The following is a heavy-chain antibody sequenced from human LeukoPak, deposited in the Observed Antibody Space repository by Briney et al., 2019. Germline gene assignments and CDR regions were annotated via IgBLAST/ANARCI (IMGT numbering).Heavy chain of an antibody. J-gene: IGHJ4*01. CDR3: AKRPSDYGDYVSYFDY. CDR1: GFSFISYG. D-gene: IGHD4-17*01. CDR2: ISDDGRRK. Sequence: GGSLRLSCAASGFSFISYGMHWVRQAPGKGREWGGVISDDGRRKDYADSVKGRFTIARDNSKDTLYLQMNSLRAEDTAVYYCAKRPSDYGDYVSYFDYWGQGTLVTVSS. V-gene: IGHV3-30*18.